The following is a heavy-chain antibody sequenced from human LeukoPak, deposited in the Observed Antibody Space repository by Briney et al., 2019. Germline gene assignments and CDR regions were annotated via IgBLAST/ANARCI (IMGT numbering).Heavy chain of an antibody. Sequence: GESLKISCKGSGFSFTNYWIGWVRQMPGKGLEWMGIIYPGDSDTRYSPSFQGHVTMSVDKSISTAYLQWSSLKASDTAIYYCARDYSDYIGAFDIWGQGTVVTVSS. V-gene: IGHV5-51*01. CDR2: IYPGDSDT. CDR3: ARDYSDYIGAFDI. J-gene: IGHJ3*02. D-gene: IGHD4-17*01. CDR1: GFSFTNYW.